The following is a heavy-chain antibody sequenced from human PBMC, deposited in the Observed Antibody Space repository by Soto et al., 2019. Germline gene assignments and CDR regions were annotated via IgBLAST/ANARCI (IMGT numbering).Heavy chain of an antibody. CDR2: ISYDGSNK. Sequence: QVQLVESGGGVVQPGRSLRLSCAASGFTFSSYGMHWVRQAPGKGLEWVAVISYDGSNKYYADSVKGRFTISRDNSKTPLYLQMNSLRAEATAVYYCAKGCPMVRGPWGYFAYWGQGTLVTVSS. CDR1: GFTFSSYG. J-gene: IGHJ4*02. D-gene: IGHD3-10*01. V-gene: IGHV3-30*18. CDR3: AKGCPMVRGPWGYFAY.